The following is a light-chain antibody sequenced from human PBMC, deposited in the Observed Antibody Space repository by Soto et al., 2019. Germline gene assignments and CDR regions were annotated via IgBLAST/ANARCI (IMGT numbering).Light chain of an antibody. CDR2: GIF. Sequence: ETVLTQFPGTVSLSPGERATLSCRTSQSVKNNYLAWYQQKPGQAPRLLIYGIFNRATGVPARFSGSGSGTDFTLTISGLEPEDFAVYYCQHYDGSPRTFGQGTKVEIK. J-gene: IGKJ2*01. CDR3: QHYDGSPRT. CDR1: QSVKNNY. V-gene: IGKV3-20*01.